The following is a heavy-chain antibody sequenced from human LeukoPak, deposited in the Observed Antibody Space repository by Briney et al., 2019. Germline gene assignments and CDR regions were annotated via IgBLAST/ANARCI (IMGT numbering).Heavy chain of an antibody. CDR2: IWYDGSNK. Sequence: PGGSLRLSCAASGFTFSSYGMHWVRQAPGKGLEWVAVIWYDGSNKYYAGSVKGRFTISRDNSKNTLYLQMNSLRAEDTAVYYCARDPRTYSSGWQRLDYWGQGTLVTVSS. V-gene: IGHV3-33*01. CDR3: ARDPRTYSSGWQRLDY. J-gene: IGHJ4*02. D-gene: IGHD6-19*01. CDR1: GFTFSSYG.